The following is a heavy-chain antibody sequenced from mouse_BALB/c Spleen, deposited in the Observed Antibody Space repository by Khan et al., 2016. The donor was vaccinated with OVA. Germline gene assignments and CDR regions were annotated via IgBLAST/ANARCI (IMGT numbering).Heavy chain of an antibody. J-gene: IGHJ4*01. CDR1: GYTFTTAG. D-gene: IGHD2-14*01. CDR3: ARGCAAYYRNDGGAMDY. CDR2: INTHSGVP. Sequence: QIQLVQSGPELKKPGETVRISCKASGYTFTTAGIQWVQKMPGKGLKWIGWINTHSGVPKYAEDFKGRFAFSLEISVSTAYLQITNLKNEDTATYFCARGCAAYYRNDGGAMDYWGQGTSFTVSS. V-gene: IGHV9-4*02.